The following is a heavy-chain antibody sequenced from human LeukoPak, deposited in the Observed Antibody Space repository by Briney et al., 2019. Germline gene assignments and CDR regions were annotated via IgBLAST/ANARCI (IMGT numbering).Heavy chain of an antibody. D-gene: IGHD5-18*01. CDR1: GGTFSSYA. CDR2: IIPIFGTA. V-gene: IGHV1-69*01. J-gene: IGHJ6*03. CDR3: ASLGSGYSYGYYYYYYMDV. Sequence: SVKVSCKASGGTFSSYAISWVRQAPGQGLEWMGGIIPIFGTANYAQKFQGRVTITADESTSTAYMELSSLRSEDTAVYYCASLGSGYSYGYYYYYYMDVWGKGTTVTVSS.